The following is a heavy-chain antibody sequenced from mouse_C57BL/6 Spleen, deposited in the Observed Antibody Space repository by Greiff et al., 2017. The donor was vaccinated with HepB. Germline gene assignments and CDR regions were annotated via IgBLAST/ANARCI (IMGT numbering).Heavy chain of an antibody. V-gene: IGHV1-59*01. Sequence: VQLQQPGAELVRPGTSVKLSCKASGYTFTSYWMHWVKQRPGQGLEWIGVIDPSDSYTNYNQKFKGKATLTVDTSSSTAYMQLSSLTSEDSAVYYCARRRGSSHWYFDVWGTGTTVTVSS. CDR1: GYTFTSYW. CDR2: IDPSDSYT. D-gene: IGHD1-1*01. J-gene: IGHJ1*03. CDR3: ARRRGSSHWYFDV.